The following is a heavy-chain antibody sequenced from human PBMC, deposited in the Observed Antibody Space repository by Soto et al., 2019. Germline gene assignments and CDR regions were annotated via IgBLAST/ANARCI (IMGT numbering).Heavy chain of an antibody. CDR1: GFTFSSYW. CDR3: VRDYRVSYGYGRFDY. D-gene: IGHD5-18*01. J-gene: IGHJ4*02. Sequence: PGGSLRLSCAASGFTFSSYWMSWVRQAPGKGLEWVANIKQDVGEKYYVDSVKGRFTISRDNAKNSLYLQMNSLRGDDTAVYYCVRDYRVSYGYGRFDYWGQGTLVTVSS. V-gene: IGHV3-7*03. CDR2: IKQDVGEK.